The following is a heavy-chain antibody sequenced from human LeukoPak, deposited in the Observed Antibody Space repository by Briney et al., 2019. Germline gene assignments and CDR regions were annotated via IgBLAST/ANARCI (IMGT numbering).Heavy chain of an antibody. V-gene: IGHV4-39*01. CDR2: IYYSGST. Sequence: SETLSLTCTVSGGSISSSSYYWGWIRQPPGKGLEWIGSIYYSGSTYYNPSLKSRVTISVDTSKNQFSLKLSSVTAADTAVYYCARRALVSWWLEGWFDPWGQGTLVTVSS. CDR3: ARRALVSWWLEGWFDP. CDR1: GGSISSSSYY. J-gene: IGHJ5*02. D-gene: IGHD2-21*01.